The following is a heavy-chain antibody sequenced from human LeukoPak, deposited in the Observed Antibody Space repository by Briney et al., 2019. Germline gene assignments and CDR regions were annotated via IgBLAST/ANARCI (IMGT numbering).Heavy chain of an antibody. V-gene: IGHV1-2*02. CDR3: ARAGAVAGTFYYGMDV. CDR2: INPNSGGT. J-gene: IGHJ6*02. D-gene: IGHD6-19*01. Sequence: ASVKVSCKASGHTFTGYYMHWVRQAPGQGLEWMGWINPNSGGTNYAQKFQGRVTMTRDTSISTAYMELSRLRSDDTAVYYCARAGAVAGTFYYGMDVWGQGTTVTVSS. CDR1: GHTFTGYY.